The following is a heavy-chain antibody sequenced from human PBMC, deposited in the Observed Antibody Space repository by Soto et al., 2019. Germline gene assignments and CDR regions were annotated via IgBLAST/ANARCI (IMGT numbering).Heavy chain of an antibody. CDR3: ARLKYTVVTPLDM. CDR2: IHNSGNT. V-gene: IGHV4-59*01. D-gene: IGHD2-21*02. Sequence: SETLSLTCTVPGGSITNYYWTWIRQLPGKRLEWIAHIHNSGNTNSNPSLKSRVTISMDTSKNQISLRLTSVTAADTAMYYCARLKYTVVTPLDMWGQGTMATVSS. CDR1: GGSITNYY. J-gene: IGHJ3*02.